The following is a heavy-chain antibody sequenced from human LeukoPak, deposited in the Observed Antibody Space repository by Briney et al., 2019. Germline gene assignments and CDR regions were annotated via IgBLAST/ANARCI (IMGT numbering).Heavy chain of an antibody. CDR3: AKGLRFGELLTGY. J-gene: IGHJ4*02. V-gene: IGHV3-23*01. D-gene: IGHD3-10*01. CDR2: ISDSGGGT. CDR1: GFTVSSNY. Sequence: PGGSLRLSCAASGFTVSSNYMSWVRQAPGKGLEWVSSISDSGGGTYYADSVKGRFTISRDNSKNTLYLQMNSLRAEDTAVYYCAKGLRFGELLTGYWGQGTLVTVSS.